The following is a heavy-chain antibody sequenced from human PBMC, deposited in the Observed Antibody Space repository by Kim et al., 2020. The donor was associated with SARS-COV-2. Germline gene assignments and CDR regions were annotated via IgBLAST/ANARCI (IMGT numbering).Heavy chain of an antibody. V-gene: IGHV4-39*01. D-gene: IGHD3-22*01. Sequence: GSTYYHPSLKSRVTISVDTSKNQFSLNLSSVTAADTAVYYCARRGMIVVSWGQGTLVTVSS. J-gene: IGHJ4*02. CDR2: GST. CDR3: ARRGMIVVS.